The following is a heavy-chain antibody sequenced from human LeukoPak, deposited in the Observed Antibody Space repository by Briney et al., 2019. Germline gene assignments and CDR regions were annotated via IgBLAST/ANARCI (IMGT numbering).Heavy chain of an antibody. Sequence: PETLSLTCTVSDYSISRGSGYYCGWIRQPPGKGLEWIGTIYYSGRTYYNPSLKSRVTISVDTSKNQFSLKLSSVTAADTAVYYCARVGGTTVTTSFFDYWGQGTLVTVSS. V-gene: IGHV4-39*07. D-gene: IGHD4-17*01. CDR3: ARVGGTTVTTSFFDY. CDR2: IYYSGRT. CDR1: DYSISRGSGYY. J-gene: IGHJ4*02.